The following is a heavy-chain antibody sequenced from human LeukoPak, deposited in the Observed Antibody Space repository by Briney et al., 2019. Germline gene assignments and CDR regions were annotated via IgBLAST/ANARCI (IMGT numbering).Heavy chain of an antibody. CDR1: GFTFSSYV. CDR2: IRYDGSNK. J-gene: IGHJ4*02. Sequence: GGSLRLSCAAPGFTFSSYVMPWVRQAPGKVLEWVAFIRYDGSNKYYADSVKGRFTISRDNSKNTLYLQMDSLRAEDTAVYYCAKERDTAMVTIDYWGQGTLVTVSS. V-gene: IGHV3-30*02. D-gene: IGHD5-18*01. CDR3: AKERDTAMVTIDY.